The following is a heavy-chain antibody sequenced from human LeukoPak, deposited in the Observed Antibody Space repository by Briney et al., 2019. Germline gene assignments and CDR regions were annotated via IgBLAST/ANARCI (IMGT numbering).Heavy chain of an antibody. CDR1: GFTFSNAW. J-gene: IGHJ4*02. Sequence: SGGSLRLSCAASGFTFSNAWMSWVRQAPGKGLEWVGRIESKTDGGTTDYAAPVKGRFTISRDDSKNTLYLQMNSLKTEDTAVYYCTTPGGLWGQGTLVTVSS. CDR2: IESKTDGGTT. V-gene: IGHV3-15*04. CDR3: TTPGGL. D-gene: IGHD3-10*01.